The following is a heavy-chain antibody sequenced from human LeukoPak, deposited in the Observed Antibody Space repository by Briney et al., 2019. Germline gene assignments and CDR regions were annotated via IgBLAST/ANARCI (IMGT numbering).Heavy chain of an antibody. D-gene: IGHD6-19*01. CDR1: GFTFSSYA. J-gene: IGHJ4*02. CDR2: ISGSGGST. V-gene: IGHV3-23*01. Sequence: GGSLRLSCAASGFTFSSYAMSWVRQAPGKGLEWVSAISGSGGSTYYADSVKGRFTISRDNSKNTLYLQMSSLRAEDTAVYYCAKETSYSSGLPIDYWGQGTLVIVSS. CDR3: AKETSYSSGLPIDY.